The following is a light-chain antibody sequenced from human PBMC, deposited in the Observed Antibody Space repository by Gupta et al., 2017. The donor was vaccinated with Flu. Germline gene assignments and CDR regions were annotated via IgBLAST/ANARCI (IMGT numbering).Light chain of an antibody. CDR3: QQSYSTPWT. J-gene: IGKJ1*01. CDR1: QSISSY. Sequence: DIQMTQSPSSLSASAGDRVTITCRASQSISSYLNWYQQKPGKAPKLLIYAASSLQSGVPSRFSGSGAGTDFTLTISSLQPEDFATYYYQQSYSTPWTFGQGTKVEIK. CDR2: AAS. V-gene: IGKV1-39*01.